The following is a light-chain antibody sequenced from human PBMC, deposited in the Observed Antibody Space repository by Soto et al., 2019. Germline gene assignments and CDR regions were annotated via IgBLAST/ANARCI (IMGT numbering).Light chain of an antibody. J-gene: IGKJ1*01. V-gene: IGKV1-5*03. Sequence: DIHLTQSPSTLSASVGDRVTITFPASQNINSWLAWYQQKPGKAPKLLIYEASSLEKGVPARFGGSGSGTEFTLTISSLQPDDFATYYCQQYNVYSWTFGQGTKVDIK. CDR1: QNINSW. CDR2: EAS. CDR3: QQYNVYSWT.